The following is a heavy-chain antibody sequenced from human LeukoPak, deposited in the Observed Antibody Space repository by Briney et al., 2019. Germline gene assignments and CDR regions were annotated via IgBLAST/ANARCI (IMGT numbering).Heavy chain of an antibody. V-gene: IGHV3-7*01. D-gene: IGHD6-19*01. CDR3: ARVISPYSSLGGYYFDY. J-gene: IGHJ4*02. CDR2: MNQDGSEK. CDR1: GFTFSDYW. Sequence: SGGSLRLSCAASGFTFSDYWMSWVRQAPGKGLEWVANMNQDGSEKYYVDSVKGRFTISRDNAKNSLYLQMNSLRAEDTAVYYCARVISPYSSLGGYYFDYWGQGTLVTVSS.